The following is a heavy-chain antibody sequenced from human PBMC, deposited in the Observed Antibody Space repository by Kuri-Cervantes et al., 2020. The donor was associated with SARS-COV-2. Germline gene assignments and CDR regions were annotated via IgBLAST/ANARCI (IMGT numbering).Heavy chain of an antibody. CDR3: ARDPGGTS. CDR1: GFTFSNYA. D-gene: IGHD3-16*01. V-gene: IGHV3-23*01. CDR2: ISGSGGST. Sequence: ETLSLTCSASGFTFSNYAMSWVRQAPGKGLEWVSAISGSGGSTYYADSVKGRFTISRDSSKNTLYLQMNSLSGEDTAVYYCARDPGGTSWGQGTLVTVSS. J-gene: IGHJ4*02.